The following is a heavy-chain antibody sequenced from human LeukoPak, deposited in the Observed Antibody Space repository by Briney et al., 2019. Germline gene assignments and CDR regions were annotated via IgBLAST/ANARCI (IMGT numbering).Heavy chain of an antibody. CDR2: INPNSGGT. CDR1: GYTFISYA. D-gene: IGHD4-11*01. J-gene: IGHJ4*02. CDR3: AVDYSNYVVGYYFDY. Sequence: GASVKVSCKASGYTFISYAIHWVRQAPGQRLEWMGWINPNSGGTNYAQKFQGRVTMTRDTSISTAYLELSRLRSDDTAVYYCAVDYSNYVVGYYFDYWGQGTLVTVSS. V-gene: IGHV1-2*02.